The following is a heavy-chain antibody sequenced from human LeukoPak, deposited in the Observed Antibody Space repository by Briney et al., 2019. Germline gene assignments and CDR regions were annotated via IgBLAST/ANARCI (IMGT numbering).Heavy chain of an antibody. CDR3: ARDNGLAILTFGPLDV. CDR2: ISAYNGNT. J-gene: IGHJ6*04. CDR1: GYTFTSYG. Sequence: GASVKVSCKASGYTFTSYGISWVRQAPGQGLEWMGWISAYNGNTNYAQKLQGRVTMTTDTSTSTAYMELRSLRSDDTAMYYCARDNGLAILTFGPLDVWGKGTTVTISS. D-gene: IGHD3-9*01. V-gene: IGHV1-18*01.